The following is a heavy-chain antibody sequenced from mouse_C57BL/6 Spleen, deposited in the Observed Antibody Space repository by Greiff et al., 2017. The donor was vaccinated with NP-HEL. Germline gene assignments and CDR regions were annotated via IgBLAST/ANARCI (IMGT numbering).Heavy chain of an antibody. CDR2: IYPSDSET. Sequence: QVQLQQPGAELVRPGSSVKLSCKASGYTFTSYWMDWVKQRPGQGLEWIGNIYPSDSETHYNQKFKDKATLTVDKSSSTAYMQLSSLTSEDSAVYYCARGRQLRPYFDYWGQGTTLTVSS. J-gene: IGHJ2*01. D-gene: IGHD3-2*02. CDR1: GYTFTSYW. V-gene: IGHV1-61*01. CDR3: ARGRQLRPYFDY.